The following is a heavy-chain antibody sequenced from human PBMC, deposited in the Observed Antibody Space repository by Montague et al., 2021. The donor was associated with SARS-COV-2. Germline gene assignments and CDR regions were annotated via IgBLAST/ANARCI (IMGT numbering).Heavy chain of an antibody. J-gene: IGHJ5*02. Sequence: SETLSLTCTVSGGSISSYYWSWIRQPPGKGLEWIGYIYYRGSTNYSPSFKGRVIMSVDTSNNQFSLRLTSVTAADTAVYYCARLRRPDGYSYWFGPWGQGTLVTVSS. V-gene: IGHV4-59*08. CDR1: GGSISSYY. CDR2: IYYRGST. D-gene: IGHD5-24*01. CDR3: ARLRRPDGYSYWFGP.